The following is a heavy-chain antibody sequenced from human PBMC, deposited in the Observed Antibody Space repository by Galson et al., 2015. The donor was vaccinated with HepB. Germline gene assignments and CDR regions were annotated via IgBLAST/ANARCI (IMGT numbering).Heavy chain of an antibody. Sequence: SLRLSCAASGFSFSSYTMNWVRQAPGKGLEWLSSISSYSTYTYYADSPQGRFTISRDDAKNSLFLQMNSLRAEDSAVYYCARLYNFDSSGYAGFDHWGQGTWVTVSS. CDR2: ISSYSTYT. D-gene: IGHD3-22*01. J-gene: IGHJ4*02. CDR1: GFSFSSYT. CDR3: ARLYNFDSSGYAGFDH. V-gene: IGHV3-21*01.